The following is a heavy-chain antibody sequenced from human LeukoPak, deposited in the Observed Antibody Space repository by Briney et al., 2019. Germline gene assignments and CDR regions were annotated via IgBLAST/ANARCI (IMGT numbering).Heavy chain of an antibody. CDR2: IYYSGST. CDR1: GGSISSSSYY. Sequence: PSETLSLTCTVSGGSISSSSYYWGWIRQPPGKGLEWIGSIYYSGSTYYNPSLKSRVTISVDTSKNQFSLKLSSVTAADTAVYYCARVKVGDGSYGYLGARWFDPWGQGTLVTVSS. J-gene: IGHJ5*02. CDR3: ARVKVGDGSYGYLGARWFDP. V-gene: IGHV4-39*07. D-gene: IGHD5-18*01.